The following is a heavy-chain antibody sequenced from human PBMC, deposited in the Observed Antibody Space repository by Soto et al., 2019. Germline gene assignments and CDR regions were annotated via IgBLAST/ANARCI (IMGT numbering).Heavy chain of an antibody. CDR1: GYSISSGYY. J-gene: IGHJ6*02. Sequence: SETLSLTCAVSGYSISSGYYWGWLRQPPGKGLEWIGEINHSGSTNYNPSLKSRVTISVDTSKNQLSLKLSSVTAADTAVYYCARALWGAAAGDYYYYYGMDVWGQGTTVTVSS. CDR3: ARALWGAAAGDYYYYYGMDV. CDR2: INHSGST. D-gene: IGHD6-13*01. V-gene: IGHV4-38-2*01.